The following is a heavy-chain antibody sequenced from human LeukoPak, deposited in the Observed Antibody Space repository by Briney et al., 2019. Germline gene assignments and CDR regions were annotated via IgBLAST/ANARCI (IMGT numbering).Heavy chain of an antibody. Sequence: ASVKVSCKASGYTFTSYGISWVRQAPGQGLEWMGWISAYNGNTNYAQKLQGRVTMTTDTSTSTAYMELRSLRSDDTAVYYCARGLLTGDTYYCGMDVWGQGTTVTVSS. D-gene: IGHD7-27*01. CDR3: ARGLLTGDTYYCGMDV. CDR1: GYTFTSYG. J-gene: IGHJ6*02. V-gene: IGHV1-18*01. CDR2: ISAYNGNT.